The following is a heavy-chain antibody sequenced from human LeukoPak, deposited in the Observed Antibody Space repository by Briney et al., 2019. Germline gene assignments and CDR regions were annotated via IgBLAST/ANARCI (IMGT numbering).Heavy chain of an antibody. CDR3: ARYSSSWIFDY. J-gene: IGHJ4*02. D-gene: IGHD6-13*01. CDR1: GGSISSHY. V-gene: IGHV4-59*11. CDR2: IYYSGST. Sequence: PSETLSLTCTVSGGSISSHYWSWLRQPPGKGLEWIGYIYYSGSTNYNPSLKSRVTISVDTSKNQFSLKLSSVTAADTAVYYCARYSSSWIFDYWGQGTLVTVSS.